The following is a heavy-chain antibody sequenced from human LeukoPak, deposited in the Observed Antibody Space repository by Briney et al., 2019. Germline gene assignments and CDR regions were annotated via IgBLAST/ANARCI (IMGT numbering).Heavy chain of an antibody. CDR2: ISWNSGSI. V-gene: IGHV3-9*03. D-gene: IGHD6-13*01. CDR1: GFTFDDYA. CDR3: AKDLRSSSWDAFDI. J-gene: IGHJ3*02. Sequence: SLRLSCAASGFTFDDYAMHWVRQAPGKGLEWVSGISWNSGSIGYADSVKGRFTISRDNAKNSLYLQMNSLRAEDMALYYCAKDLRSSSWDAFDIWGQGTMVTVSS.